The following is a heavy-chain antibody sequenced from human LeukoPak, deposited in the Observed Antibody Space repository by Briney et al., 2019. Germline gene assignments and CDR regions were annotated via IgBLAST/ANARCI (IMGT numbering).Heavy chain of an antibody. CDR2: INRDGRSA. D-gene: IGHD2-15*01. J-gene: IGHJ4*02. V-gene: IGHV3-74*01. CDR3: AREVCMGGSCYILDY. Sequence: GGSLRLSCTASGFTLFDYWMHWVRQAPGEGLVWVSRINRDGRSAGYADFVRGRFTISRDNAENTVYLQMNSLRVEDTAVYYCAREVCMGGSCYILDYWGQGTLVTVSS. CDR1: GFTLFDYW.